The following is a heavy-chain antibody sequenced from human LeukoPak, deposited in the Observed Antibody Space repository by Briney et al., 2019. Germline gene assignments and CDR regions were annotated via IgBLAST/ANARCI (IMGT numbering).Heavy chain of an antibody. J-gene: IGHJ6*03. D-gene: IGHD3-16*01. CDR3: ARDYASEYMDV. CDR1: GFTFSSYE. Sequence: GCSLRLSCGASGFTFSSYEMHWVRQAPGTGLEWVSYISSSGTTRYYADSVKGRFTISRDNTQNSLFLQMDSLRVEDTAVYYCARDYASEYMDVWGKGTTVTVSS. CDR2: ISSSGTTR. V-gene: IGHV3-48*03.